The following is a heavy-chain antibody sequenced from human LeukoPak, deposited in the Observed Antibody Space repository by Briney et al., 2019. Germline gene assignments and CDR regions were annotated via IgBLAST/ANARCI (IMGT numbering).Heavy chain of an antibody. Sequence: SETLSLTCAVYGGSFSGYYWSWIRQPPGKGLEWIGEINHSGSTNYNPSLKSRVTISVDTSKNQFSLKLSSVTAADTAVYYCARRLVNWFDPWGQGTLVTVSS. J-gene: IGHJ5*02. CDR1: GGSFSGYY. CDR2: INHSGST. V-gene: IGHV4-34*01. D-gene: IGHD6-19*01. CDR3: ARRLVNWFDP.